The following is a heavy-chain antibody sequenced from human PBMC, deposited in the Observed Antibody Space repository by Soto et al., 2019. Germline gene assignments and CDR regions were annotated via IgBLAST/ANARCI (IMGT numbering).Heavy chain of an antibody. CDR1: GYSFTSYH. Sequence: ASVKVSCKASGYSFTSYHINWVRQATGQGLEWMGWMNPNSGDTGYAQKFQGRVTMTRNTSIGTDYMELSRLRSEDTAVYYCARSLWSGYPDYYYYYMDVWGKGTTVTVSS. D-gene: IGHD3-3*01. V-gene: IGHV1-8*01. J-gene: IGHJ6*03. CDR3: ARSLWSGYPDYYYYYMDV. CDR2: MNPNSGDT.